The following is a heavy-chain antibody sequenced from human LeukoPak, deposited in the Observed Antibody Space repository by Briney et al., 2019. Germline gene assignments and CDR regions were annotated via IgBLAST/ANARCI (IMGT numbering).Heavy chain of an antibody. CDR2: MYYSGST. D-gene: IGHD6-13*01. CDR1: GVSISSGGYQ. Sequence: SEPLSLTCTVSGVSISSGGYQWRWVRQHRGKGLEWIGYMYYSGSTYYNPSLKSRVTISVDTSKNQFSLKLSSVTAADTAVYYCARDLRQQLVRHYYYYMDVWGKGTTVTVSS. V-gene: IGHV4-31*03. CDR3: ARDLRQQLVRHYYYYMDV. J-gene: IGHJ6*03.